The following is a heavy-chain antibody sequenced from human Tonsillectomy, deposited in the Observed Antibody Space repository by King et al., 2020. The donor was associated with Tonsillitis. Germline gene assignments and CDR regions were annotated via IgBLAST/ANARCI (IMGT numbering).Heavy chain of an antibody. Sequence: VQLVESGGGLVQPGRSLRLSCAASGFTFDDYAMHWVRQPPGKGLEWVSHISWNSGTIGYADSVKGRFTVSRDNAKNSLYLQMNSLRVEDTALYYCVKYFGGTGSSPAYYFDYGGQGTLVIVPS. CDR2: ISWNSGTI. D-gene: IGHD1-26*01. V-gene: IGHV3-9*01. CDR3: VKYFGGTGSSPAYYFDY. CDR1: GFTFDDYA. J-gene: IGHJ4*02.